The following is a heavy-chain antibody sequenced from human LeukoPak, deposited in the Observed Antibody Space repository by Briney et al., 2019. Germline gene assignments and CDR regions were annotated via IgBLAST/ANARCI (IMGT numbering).Heavy chain of an antibody. Sequence: GGSLRLSCAASGFTFSSDSISWVRQAPGKGLEGVSAISCSGGSTYYADAVKGRFTISRDNSNNTLYLQMNSLTAEETDVYYCAKEAAGELWYYWGQGTLVTVSS. D-gene: IGHD3-10*01. CDR3: AKEAAGELWYY. CDR2: ISCSGGST. J-gene: IGHJ4*02. CDR1: GFTFSSDS. V-gene: IGHV3-23*01.